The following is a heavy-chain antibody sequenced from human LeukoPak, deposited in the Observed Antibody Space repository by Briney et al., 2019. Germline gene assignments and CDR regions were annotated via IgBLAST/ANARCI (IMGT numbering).Heavy chain of an antibody. CDR2: IYSGDSDT. Sequence: GESLKISCKGSGYSFTSYWIGWVRQMPGKGLEWMGIIYSGDSDTRYSPSFQGQVTISADKSISTAYLQWSSPTASDTAMYYCARYKYYYDSSGYYYGAFDIWGQETMVTVSS. V-gene: IGHV5-51*01. D-gene: IGHD3-22*01. J-gene: IGHJ3*02. CDR3: ARYKYYYDSSGYYYGAFDI. CDR1: GYSFTSYW.